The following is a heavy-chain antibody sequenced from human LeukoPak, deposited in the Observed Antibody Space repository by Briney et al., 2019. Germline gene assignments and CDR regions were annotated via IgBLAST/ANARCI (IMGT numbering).Heavy chain of an antibody. CDR3: ARDLSYYGSGSYYYFDN. CDR1: GFTFSTYS. J-gene: IGHJ4*02. V-gene: IGHV3-21*01. Sequence: NPGGSLRLSCAVSGFTFSTYSMNWVRHAPGKGLEWVSSIDSDSKYIFHADSVKGRFTISRDNAKNSLYLQMNSLRAEDTAVYYCARDLSYYGSGSYYYFDNWGQGTLVTVSS. CDR2: IDSDSKYI. D-gene: IGHD3-10*01.